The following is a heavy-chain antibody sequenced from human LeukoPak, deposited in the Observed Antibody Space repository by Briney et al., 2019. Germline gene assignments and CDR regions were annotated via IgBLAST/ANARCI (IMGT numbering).Heavy chain of an antibody. V-gene: IGHV3-11*04. CDR1: GFTFSDHY. CDR3: ARDQRHDAFDI. J-gene: IGHJ3*02. CDR2: ISNSGTTI. Sequence: GGSLRLSCAASGFTFSDHYMSWIRQAPGKGLEWVSYISNSGTTIYYADSMKGRFTISRDNAKNSLYLQMNSLRVEDTAVYYCARDQRHDAFDIWGQGTTVTVSS.